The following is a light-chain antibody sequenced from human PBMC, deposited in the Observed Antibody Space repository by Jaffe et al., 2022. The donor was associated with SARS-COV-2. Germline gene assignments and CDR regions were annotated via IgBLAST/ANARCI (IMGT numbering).Light chain of an antibody. CDR1: TSDVGGFNY. CDR3: SSFTRSSTYV. V-gene: IGLV2-14*03. CDR2: DVT. Sequence: QSALTQPASVSGSPGQSITISCTGTTSDVGGFNYVSWYQQHPGQAPKLMIYDVTHRPSGVSNRFSGSKSGNTASLTISGLQAEDEADYYCSSFTRSSTYVFGTGTRVTLL. J-gene: IGLJ1*01.